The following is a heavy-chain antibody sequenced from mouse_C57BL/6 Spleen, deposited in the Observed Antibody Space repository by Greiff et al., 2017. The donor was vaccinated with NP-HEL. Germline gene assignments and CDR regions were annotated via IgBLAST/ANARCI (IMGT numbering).Heavy chain of an antibody. CDR2: ISSGSSTI. V-gene: IGHV5-17*01. Sequence: EVKLMESGGGLVKPGGSLKLSCAASGFTFSDYGMHWVRQAPEKGLEWVAYISSGSSTIYYADTVKGRFTFSRDNANNTLFLQMTRLRSEDTAMYYCAIVYDYDGGDYFDYWGQGTTLTVSS. CDR1: GFTFSDYG. CDR3: AIVYDYDGGDYFDY. D-gene: IGHD2-4*01. J-gene: IGHJ2*01.